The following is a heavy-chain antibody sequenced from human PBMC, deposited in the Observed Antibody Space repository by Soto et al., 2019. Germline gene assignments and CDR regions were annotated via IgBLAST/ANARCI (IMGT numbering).Heavy chain of an antibody. D-gene: IGHD3-10*01. CDR2: IYSGGST. CDR1: GFTVSSNY. V-gene: IGHV3-53*02. CDR3: ARDLPWVPGLHGE. Sequence: EVQLVETGGGLIQPGGSLRLSCAASGFTVSSNYMSWVRQAPGKGLEWVSVIYSGGSTYYADSVKGRFTISRDNSKNTLYLQMNSLRAEVTAVYYCARDLPWVPGLHGEWGQGTLVTVSS. J-gene: IGHJ4*02.